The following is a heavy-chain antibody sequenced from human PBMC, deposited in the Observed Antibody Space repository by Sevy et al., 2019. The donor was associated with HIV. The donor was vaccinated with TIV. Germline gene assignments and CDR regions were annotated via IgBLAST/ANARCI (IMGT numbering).Heavy chain of an antibody. Sequence: GGSLRLSCAASGFTFSSYAMNWVRQAPGKGLEWVSSINAISSNIYYADSVKGRFTISRDNAKNTLYLEMNSLRVEDTAVYYCASDLSGARDSWGQGTLVTVSS. CDR1: GFTFSSYA. V-gene: IGHV3-21*06. J-gene: IGHJ4*02. CDR3: ASDLSGARDS. D-gene: IGHD6-25*01. CDR2: INAISSNI.